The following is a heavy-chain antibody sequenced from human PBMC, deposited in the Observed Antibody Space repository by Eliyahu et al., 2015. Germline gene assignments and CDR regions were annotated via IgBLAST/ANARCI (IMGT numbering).Heavy chain of an antibody. V-gene: IGHV2-5*02. J-gene: IGHJ5*02. D-gene: IGHD3-16*01. CDR3: THLDYNPSSGLDWFDP. Sequence: QITLKESGPTLVKPTQTLTLTCTFADSSHSDKSVGVAWIRQPPGKALEWLALIYWDGDKRFSPSLHGRLNITADISKFQVVLTMTNMDPVDTGTYFCTHLDYNPSSGLDWFDPWGPGTLVTVSS. CDR1: DSSHSDKSVG. CDR2: IYWDGDK.